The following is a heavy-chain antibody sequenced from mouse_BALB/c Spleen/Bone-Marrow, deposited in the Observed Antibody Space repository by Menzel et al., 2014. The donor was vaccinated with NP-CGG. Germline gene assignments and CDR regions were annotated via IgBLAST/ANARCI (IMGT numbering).Heavy chain of an antibody. J-gene: IGHJ3*01. D-gene: IGHD2-4*01. Sequence: QVQLKESGPGLVAPSQSLSITCTVSGFSLISYGVHWVRQPPGKGLEWLGVIWAGGSTNYNSALMSRLSTSKDNSKSQVFLKMNSLQTDDTAMYYCASMITTAWFAYWGQGTLVTVSA. CDR3: ASMITTAWFAY. CDR2: IWAGGST. V-gene: IGHV2-9*02. CDR1: GFSLISYG.